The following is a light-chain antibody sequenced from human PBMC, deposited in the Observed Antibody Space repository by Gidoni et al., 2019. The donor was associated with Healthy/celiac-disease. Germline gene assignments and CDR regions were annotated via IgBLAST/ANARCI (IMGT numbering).Light chain of an antibody. J-gene: IGLJ1*01. Sequence: QSALTQPASVSGSPGQSITISCTGTSSDVGGSNYVSWYQQHPGKAPKLMIYDGSKRPSGVSNRFSGSKSGDTASLTISGLQAEDEADYYCSSYTSSSTPRCVFGTGTKVTVL. CDR3: SSYTSSSTPRCV. V-gene: IGLV2-14*01. CDR1: SSDVGGSNY. CDR2: DGS.